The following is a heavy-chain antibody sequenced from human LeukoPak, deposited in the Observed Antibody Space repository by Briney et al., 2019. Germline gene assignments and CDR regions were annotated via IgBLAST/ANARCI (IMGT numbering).Heavy chain of an antibody. Sequence: GGSLRLSCAASGFTFSTYAMSWVRQAPGRGLEWISAISGSGGSTNYADSVKGRVTVSRDNSKSTLYLQMNSLRAEDTAVYYCAKSSYYDSSGYYREYYFDYRGQGTLVTVSS. CDR3: AKSSYYDSSGYYREYYFDY. CDR1: GFTFSTYA. D-gene: IGHD3-22*01. J-gene: IGHJ4*02. CDR2: ISGSGGST. V-gene: IGHV3-23*01.